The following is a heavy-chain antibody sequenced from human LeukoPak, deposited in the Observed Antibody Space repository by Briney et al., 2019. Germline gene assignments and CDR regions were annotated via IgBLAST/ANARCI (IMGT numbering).Heavy chain of an antibody. V-gene: IGHV1-2*02. D-gene: IGHD3-3*01. CDR1: GYTFTGYY. Sequence: ASVKVSFTASGYTFTGYYMHWVRQAPGQGLEWMGWINPNSGGTNYAQKFQGRVSMTRDTSISTAYMELSRLRSDDTSVYYCARERSGHYFDYGGQGTLVTVSS. J-gene: IGHJ4*02. CDR3: ARERSGHYFDY. CDR2: INPNSGGT.